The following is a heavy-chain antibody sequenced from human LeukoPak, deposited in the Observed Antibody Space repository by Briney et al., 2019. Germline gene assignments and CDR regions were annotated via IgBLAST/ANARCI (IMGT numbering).Heavy chain of an antibody. Sequence: GGSLRLSCAASGFTFSLYAMTWVRQAPGKGLEWVSTISNYGSGTYYADSAKGRFTIPRDNSKNTLYLQMNSLRAEDTAVYYCAKDGGYYFDSWGQGTLVTVSS. D-gene: IGHD3-10*01. J-gene: IGHJ4*02. V-gene: IGHV3-23*01. CDR3: AKDGGYYFDS. CDR1: GFTFSLYA. CDR2: ISNYGSGT.